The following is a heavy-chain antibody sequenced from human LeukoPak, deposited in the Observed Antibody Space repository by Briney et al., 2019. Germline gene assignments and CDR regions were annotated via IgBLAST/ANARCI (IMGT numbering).Heavy chain of an antibody. CDR3: ARVQCSGGSCQFDY. D-gene: IGHD2-15*01. Sequence: ASVKVSCKASGYTFTGYYMHWVRQAPGQGLEWMGWINPNSGGTNYAQKFQGWVTMTRDTSISTAYMELSRLRSDDTAVYYCARVQCSGGSCQFDYWGQGTLVTVSS. CDR2: INPNSGGT. J-gene: IGHJ4*02. CDR1: GYTFTGYY. V-gene: IGHV1-2*04.